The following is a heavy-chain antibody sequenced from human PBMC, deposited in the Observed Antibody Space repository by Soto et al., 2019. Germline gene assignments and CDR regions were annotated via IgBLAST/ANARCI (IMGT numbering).Heavy chain of an antibody. CDR2: IIPIFGTA. Sequence: GASVKVSCKTSGGTFSIYAISWVRQAPGQGLEWMGGIIPIFGTANYAQKFQGRVTITADESTSTAYMELSSLRSEDTAVYYCAGRTSVNLYYYYYGMDVWGQGTTVTVSS. V-gene: IGHV1-69*13. J-gene: IGHJ6*02. D-gene: IGHD3-16*01. CDR3: AGRTSVNLYYYYYGMDV. CDR1: GGTFSIYA.